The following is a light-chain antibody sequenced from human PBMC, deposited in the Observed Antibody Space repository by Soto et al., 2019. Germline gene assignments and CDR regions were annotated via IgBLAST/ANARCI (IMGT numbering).Light chain of an antibody. Sequence: QSVLTQPASVSGSPGQSITISCTGTSSDVGGYNDVSWYQQHPGKAPKLMIYEVSNWPSGVSNHFSGSKSGNTASLTISGLQAEDEADYYCSTYTTSSTLVFGTGTKVTVL. CDR3: STYTTSSTLV. J-gene: IGLJ1*01. CDR1: SSDVGGYND. CDR2: EVS. V-gene: IGLV2-14*01.